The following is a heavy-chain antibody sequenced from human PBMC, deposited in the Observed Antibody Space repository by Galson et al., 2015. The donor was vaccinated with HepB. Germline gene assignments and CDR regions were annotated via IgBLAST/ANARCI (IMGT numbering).Heavy chain of an antibody. CDR1: GFTFSSYG. CDR2: ISYDGSNK. Sequence: SLRLSCAASGFTFSSYGMHWVRQAPGKGLEWVAVISYDGSNKYYADSVKGRFTISRDNSKNTLYLQMNSLRAEDTAVYYCAKDSSSWYFLDYWGQETLVTVSS. V-gene: IGHV3-30*18. J-gene: IGHJ4*02. D-gene: IGHD6-13*01. CDR3: AKDSSSWYFLDY.